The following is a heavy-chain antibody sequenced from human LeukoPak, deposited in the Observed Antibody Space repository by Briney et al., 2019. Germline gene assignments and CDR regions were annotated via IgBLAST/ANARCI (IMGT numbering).Heavy chain of an antibody. CDR2: IYWNGDK. Sequence: SGPSLVKATQTLTLTCTFSGFSLTTSGVGVGWIRQPPRKALEWLALIYWNGDKSYSPSLKSRLTITKGTSNDQVVLIQANTDPVDTATYYCAHIIDAWDYVPLDYWGPGTLVTVSS. J-gene: IGHJ4*02. CDR1: GFSLTTSGVG. CDR3: AHIIDAWDYVPLDY. D-gene: IGHD1-7*01. V-gene: IGHV2-5*01.